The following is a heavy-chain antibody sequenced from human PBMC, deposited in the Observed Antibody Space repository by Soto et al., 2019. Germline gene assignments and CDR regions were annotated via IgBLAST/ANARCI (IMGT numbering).Heavy chain of an antibody. D-gene: IGHD2-15*01. J-gene: IGHJ6*03. V-gene: IGHV4-39*01. Sequence: PSETLSLTCTVSGGSISSSSYYWGWIRQPPGKGLEWIGSIYYSGSTYYNPSLKSRVTISVDTSKNQFSLKLSSVTAADTAVYYCFSTLVVVAAPEGLSYYMDVWGKGTTVTVSS. CDR1: GGSISSSSYY. CDR3: FSTLVVVAAPEGLSYYMDV. CDR2: IYYSGST.